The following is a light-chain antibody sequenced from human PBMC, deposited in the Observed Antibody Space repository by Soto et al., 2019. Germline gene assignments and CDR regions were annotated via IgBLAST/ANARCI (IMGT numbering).Light chain of an antibody. V-gene: IGLV2-23*02. CDR2: EVS. J-gene: IGLJ2*01. CDR3: CSYAGRSPNVV. Sequence: QSVLTQPASVSGSPGQSITISCTGTSSDVGSYNLVSWYQQHPGKAPKLMIYEVSKRPSGVSNRFSGSKSGNTASLTISGLQAEDVVGYYSCSYAGRSPNVVFGGGAELTVL. CDR1: SSDVGSYNL.